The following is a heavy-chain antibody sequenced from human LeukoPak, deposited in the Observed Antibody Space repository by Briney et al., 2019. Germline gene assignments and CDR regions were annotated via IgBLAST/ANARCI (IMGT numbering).Heavy chain of an antibody. D-gene: IGHD6-19*01. CDR2: ISWDGGST. CDR3: AKDKGSSGWVYYYYGMDV. CDR1: GFTFDDYA. Sequence: PGGSLRLSCAASGFTFDDYAMHWVRQAPGKGLEWVSLISWDGGSTYYADSVKGRFTISRDNSKNSLYLQMNSLRAEDTALYYCAKDKGSSGWVYYYYGMDVWGQGTTVTVSS. V-gene: IGHV3-43D*03. J-gene: IGHJ6*02.